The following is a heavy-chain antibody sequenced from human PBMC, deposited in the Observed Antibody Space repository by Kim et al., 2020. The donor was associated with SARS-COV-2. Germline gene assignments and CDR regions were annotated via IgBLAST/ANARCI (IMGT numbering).Heavy chain of an antibody. J-gene: IGHJ4*02. CDR3: ARHGGCSMVLVVYAAYFDY. CDR1: GGSISSSSYY. D-gene: IGHD2-8*02. Sequence: SETLSLTCTVSGGSISSSSYYWGWIRQPPGKGLEWIGSIYYSGSTYYNPSLKSRVTISVDTSKNQFSLKLSSVTAADTAVYYCARHGGCSMVLVVYAAYFDYWGQGTLVTVSS. CDR2: IYYSGST. V-gene: IGHV4-39*01.